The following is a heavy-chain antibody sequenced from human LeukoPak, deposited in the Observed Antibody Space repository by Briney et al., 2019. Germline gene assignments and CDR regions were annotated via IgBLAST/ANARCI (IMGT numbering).Heavy chain of an antibody. CDR3: ARQGYSGTWYSADL. CDR1: GAPISGRSYY. CDR2: IYYSGST. Sequence: KPSQTLSLTCTVSGAPISGRSYYWGWIHEPPGNGLQWFGSIYYSGSTYYNPSLKTRVTISVDTSKNQFSLKLNAVTAADMAVYYCARQGYSGTWYSADLWGQGTLVTVSS. D-gene: IGHD6-13*01. J-gene: IGHJ5*02. V-gene: IGHV4-39*01.